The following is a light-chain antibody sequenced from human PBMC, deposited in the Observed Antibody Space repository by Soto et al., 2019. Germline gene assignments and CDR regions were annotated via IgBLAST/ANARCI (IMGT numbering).Light chain of an antibody. CDR3: QQYGTSPGT. V-gene: IGKV3-20*01. CDR2: GTS. CDR1: RSVSSRY. J-gene: IGKJ1*01. Sequence: EIVLTQSPGTLSLSPGDRATLSCRASRSVSSRYLAWYQQKAGKAPRLLIYGTSSRATGIPDRFSGSGSGSEFTLTISRLEPEDFAVYYCQQYGTSPGTFGQGTKVEIK.